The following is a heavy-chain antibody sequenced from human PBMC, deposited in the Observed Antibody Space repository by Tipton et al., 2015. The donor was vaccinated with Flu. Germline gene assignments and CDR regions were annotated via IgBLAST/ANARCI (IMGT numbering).Heavy chain of an antibody. J-gene: IGHJ4*02. V-gene: IGHV3-23*01. Sequence: SLRLSCAASGFTFSRYAMSWVRQAPGKGLEWVSYISGSGGRGAFTYFADSVRGRFTISRDNSKNTLYLQMDSLRAEDTGLYYCAKVIPELVSGLDYWGQGTLVTVSS. CDR2: ISGSGGRGAFT. CDR3: AKVIPELVSGLDY. D-gene: IGHD5/OR15-5a*01. CDR1: GFTFSRYA.